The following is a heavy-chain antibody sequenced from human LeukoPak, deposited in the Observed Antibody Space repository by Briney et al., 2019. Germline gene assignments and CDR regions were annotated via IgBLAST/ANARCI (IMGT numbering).Heavy chain of an antibody. D-gene: IGHD3-22*01. J-gene: IGHJ4*02. CDR1: GFSFSSYG. Sequence: GGSLRLSCAASGFSFSSYGMHWVRQAPGKGLEWVAVIRYDGSIKYYGDSVKGRFTISRDNSKNTLYLQMNSLSAEDTAVYYCAKSRGYYYEKSGPADYWGQGTLVTVSS. CDR3: AKSRGYYYEKSGPADY. CDR2: IRYDGSIK. V-gene: IGHV3-30*02.